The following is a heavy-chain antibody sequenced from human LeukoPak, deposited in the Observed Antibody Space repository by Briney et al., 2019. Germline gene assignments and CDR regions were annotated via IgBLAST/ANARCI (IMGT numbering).Heavy chain of an antibody. CDR2: MNPNSANT. J-gene: IGHJ4*02. CDR1: GYTFTSYD. V-gene: IGHV1-8*01. D-gene: IGHD3-10*01. Sequence: GASVKVSCKASGYTFTSYDINWGRQATGQGLEWMGWMNPNSANTGYAQKFQGRVTMTRDTSISTAYMELSSLTSEDTAVYYCARGPSYGSGSYNIYGRDYWGQGTLVPVPS. CDR3: ARGPSYGSGSYNIYGRDY.